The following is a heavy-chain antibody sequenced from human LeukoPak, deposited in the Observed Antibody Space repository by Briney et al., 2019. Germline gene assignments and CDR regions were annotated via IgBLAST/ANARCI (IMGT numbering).Heavy chain of an antibody. CDR1: GGTFIIYA. V-gene: IGHV1-69*04. CDR3: AGSITIFGVVTRLDY. Sequence: SVTVSFKASGGTFIIYAISWVRQAPGQGLEWMGRIIPILGIANYAQKFQGRVTITADKSTSTAYMELSSLRSEDTAVYYCAGSITIFGVVTRLDYWGQGTLVTVSS. D-gene: IGHD3-3*01. J-gene: IGHJ4*02. CDR2: IIPILGIA.